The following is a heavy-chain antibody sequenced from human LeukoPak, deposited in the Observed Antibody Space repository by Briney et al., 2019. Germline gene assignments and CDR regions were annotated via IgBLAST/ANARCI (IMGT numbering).Heavy chain of an antibody. J-gene: IGHJ4*02. D-gene: IGHD3-3*01. CDR3: ARPARSGVVTYFDY. CDR1: GFTFSSYA. CDR2: IYYSGST. Sequence: PGGSLRLSCAASGFTFSSYAMSWVRQAPGKGLEWIGSIYYSGSTYYNPSLKSRVTISVDTSKNQFSLKLSSVTAADTAVYYCARPARSGVVTYFDYWGQGTLVTVSS. V-gene: IGHV4-39*01.